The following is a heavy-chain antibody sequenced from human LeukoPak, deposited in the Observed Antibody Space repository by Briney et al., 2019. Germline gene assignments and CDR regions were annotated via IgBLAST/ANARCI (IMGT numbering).Heavy chain of an antibody. CDR3: ARPGRYDSSGYYAYWYFDL. J-gene: IGHJ2*01. D-gene: IGHD3-22*01. Sequence: GRSLRLSCAASGFTFSSYGMHGVRQAPGKGLEGVAVIWYDRSNKYYADSVKGRFTISRDNSKNTLNLQINSLRAEDTAAYYCARPGRYDSSGYYAYWYFDLWGRGTLVTVSS. V-gene: IGHV3-33*01. CDR2: IWYDRSNK. CDR1: GFTFSSYG.